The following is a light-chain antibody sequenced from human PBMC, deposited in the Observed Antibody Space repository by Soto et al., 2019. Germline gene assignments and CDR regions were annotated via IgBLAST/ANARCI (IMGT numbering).Light chain of an antibody. CDR2: DDS. CDR3: QVWDSSSDLYV. CDR1: NIGSKS. V-gene: IGLV3-21*02. J-gene: IGLJ1*01. Sequence: SYELTQPPSVSVAPGRTARITCGGHNIGSKSVHWYRQKPGQAPVLVVYDDSDRPSGIPERFSGSNSGNTATLTISRVEAGDEAEYYCQVWDSSSDLYVFGTGTKSPS.